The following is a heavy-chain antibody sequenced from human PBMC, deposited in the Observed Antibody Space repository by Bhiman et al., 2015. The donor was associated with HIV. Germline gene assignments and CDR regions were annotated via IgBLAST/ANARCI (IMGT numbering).Heavy chain of an antibody. D-gene: IGHD6-19*01. CDR3: ARDLQIAIAVAGSFDY. V-gene: IGHV3-7*01. Sequence: EVQLVESGGDLVQPGGSLRLSCAASGFTFSSYWMSWVRQAPGKGLEWVANIKQDGSEKYYVDSVKGRFTISRDNAKNSLYLQMNSLRAEDTAVYYCARDLQIAIAVAGSFDYWGQGTLVTVSS. CDR1: GFTFSSYW. J-gene: IGHJ4*02. CDR2: IKQDGSEK.